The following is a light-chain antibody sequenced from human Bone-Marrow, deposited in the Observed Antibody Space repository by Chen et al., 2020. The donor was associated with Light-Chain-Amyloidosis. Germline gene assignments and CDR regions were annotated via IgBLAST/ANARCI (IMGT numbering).Light chain of an antibody. CDR2: DDS. V-gene: IGLV3-21*02. CDR1: NIGSTS. CDR3: QVWDRSSDRPV. Sequence: SYVLTQPSSVSVAPGQTATTAGGGNNIGSTSVHWYQQTPGQAPLLVVYDDSDRPSGIPERLSGSNSGNTATLTISRVEAGDEADYYCQVWDRSSDRPVFGGGTKLTVV. J-gene: IGLJ3*02.